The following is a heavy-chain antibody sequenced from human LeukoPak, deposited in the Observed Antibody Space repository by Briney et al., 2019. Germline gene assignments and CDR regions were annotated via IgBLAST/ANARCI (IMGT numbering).Heavy chain of an antibody. J-gene: IGHJ4*02. CDR3: ARDGYDYVWGSYRELDY. V-gene: IGHV3-21*01. CDR2: ISSSSSYI. Sequence: GGSLRLSCAASGFTFSSYGMHWVRQAPGKGLEWVSSISSSSSYIYYADSVKGRFTISRDNAKNSLYLQMNSLRAEDTAVYYCARDGYDYVWGSYRELDYWGQGTLVTVSS. CDR1: GFTFSSYG. D-gene: IGHD3-16*02.